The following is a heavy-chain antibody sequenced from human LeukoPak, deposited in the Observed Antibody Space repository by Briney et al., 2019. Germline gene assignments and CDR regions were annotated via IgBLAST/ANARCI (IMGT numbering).Heavy chain of an antibody. V-gene: IGHV1-2*02. J-gene: IGHJ4*02. CDR2: INPNSGVT. CDR1: GYTFTSYD. Sequence: ASVKVSCKASGYTFTSYDINWVRQATGQGLEWMGWINPNSGVTNYAQKFQGRVSMTRDTSISTAYMDLSRLNFDDTAVYYCAKVGHPTDIVLVPAAHSDLGTFDHWGQGTLVTVSS. CDR3: AKVGHPTDIVLVPAAHSDLGTFDH. D-gene: IGHD2-8*02.